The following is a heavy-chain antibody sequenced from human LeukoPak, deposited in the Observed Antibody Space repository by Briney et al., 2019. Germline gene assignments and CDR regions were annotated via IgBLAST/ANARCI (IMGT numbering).Heavy chain of an antibody. D-gene: IGHD6-13*01. CDR3: ARGGRAVAGNIWYL. CDR1: GYTFTSYD. J-gene: IGHJ4*02. CDR2: MNPNSGNT. V-gene: IGHV1-8*01. Sequence: ASVKVSCKASGYTFTSYDINWVRQATGQGLEWMGWMNPNSGNTGYAQKFQGRVTMTRNTSIRTAYMELSSLRSEDTAVYYCARGGRAVAGNIWYLWGQGTLVTVSS.